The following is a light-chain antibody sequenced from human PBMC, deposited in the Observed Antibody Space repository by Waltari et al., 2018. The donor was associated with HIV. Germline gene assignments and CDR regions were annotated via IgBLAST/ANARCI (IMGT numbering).Light chain of an antibody. V-gene: IGLV2-14*01. CDR1: SSDVGDYNY. Sequence: QSALTQPASVSGSPGQSITLPCTGTSSDVGDYNYVSWYQQHPGKAPKLMIYEVSNRPSGVSNRFSGSKSGNTASLTISGLQAEDEADYYCSSYTSSSTLEVVFGGGTKLTVL. CDR2: EVS. J-gene: IGLJ2*01. CDR3: SSYTSSSTLEVV.